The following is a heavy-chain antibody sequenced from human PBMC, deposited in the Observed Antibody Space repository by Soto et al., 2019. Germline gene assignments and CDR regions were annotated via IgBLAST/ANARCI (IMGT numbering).Heavy chain of an antibody. Sequence: EVQLLESGGGLVQPGGSLRLSCAASGFTFSSYGMTWVRQAPGKGLEWVSFSSATGAGTDYADSVKGRYTISRDNSKNTLYLQMTSLRADDTAVYYCAKERRAGGNYGFYSNFWGQGDLVIVSS. J-gene: IGHJ4*02. D-gene: IGHD1-7*01. V-gene: IGHV3-23*01. CDR3: AKERRAGGNYGFYSNF. CDR1: GFTFSSYG. CDR2: SSATGAGT.